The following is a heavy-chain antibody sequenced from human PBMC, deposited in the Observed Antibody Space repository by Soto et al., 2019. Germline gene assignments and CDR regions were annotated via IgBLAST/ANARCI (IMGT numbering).Heavy chain of an antibody. CDR2: ISGSGGST. D-gene: IGHD6-19*01. Sequence: EVQLLESGGGLVQPGGSLRLSCAASGFTFTSFAMSWVRQAPGKGPEWVSAISGSGGSTYYADSVKGRFSISRDNSKNTIYLQINSLKAEDTAVYYCATEGFSSGPPHYWGQGTLVTVSS. J-gene: IGHJ4*02. CDR3: ATEGFSSGPPHY. V-gene: IGHV3-23*01. CDR1: GFTFTSFA.